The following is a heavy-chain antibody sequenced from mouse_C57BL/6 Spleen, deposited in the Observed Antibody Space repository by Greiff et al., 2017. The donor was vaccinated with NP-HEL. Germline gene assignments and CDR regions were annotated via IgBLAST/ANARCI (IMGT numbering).Heavy chain of an antibody. D-gene: IGHD2-4*01. CDR3: ARGGYDYGFDY. CDR2: IYPSDSET. J-gene: IGHJ2*01. Sequence: QVQLQQPGAELVRPGSSVKLSCKASGYTFTSYWMDWVKQRPGQGLEWIGNIYPSDSETHYNQKFKDKATLTVDKSSSTAYMQLSSLTSEDSAVYCGARGGYDYGFDYWGQGTTLTVSS. V-gene: IGHV1-61*01. CDR1: GYTFTSYW.